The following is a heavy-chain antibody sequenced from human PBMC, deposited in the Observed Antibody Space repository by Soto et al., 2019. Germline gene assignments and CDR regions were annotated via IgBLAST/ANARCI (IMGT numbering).Heavy chain of an antibody. J-gene: IGHJ6*02. V-gene: IGHV5-51*01. CDR1: GYIFTSYW. CDR3: ARQFWYYDRSGYYQYYYGMDV. Sequence: PGESLKISCKGSGYIFTSYWIGWVRQMPGKGLEWMGIIYPGDSDTRYSPSFQGQVTISADKSISTAYLQWSSLKASDTAMYYCARQFWYYDRSGYYQYYYGMDVWGQGTTVTVSS. CDR2: IYPGDSDT. D-gene: IGHD3-22*01.